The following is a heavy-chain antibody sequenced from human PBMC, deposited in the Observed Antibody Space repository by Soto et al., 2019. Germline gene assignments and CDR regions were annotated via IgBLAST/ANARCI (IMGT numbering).Heavy chain of an antibody. V-gene: IGHV4-34*01. CDR2: INHSGST. CDR3: ARGGVDTAMVTLPGYYYGMDV. CDR1: GGSFSGYY. J-gene: IGHJ6*02. D-gene: IGHD5-18*01. Sequence: PSETLSLTCAVYGGSFSGYYWSWIRQPPGKGLEWIGEINHSGSTNYNPSLKSRVTISVDTSKNQFSLKLSSVTAADTAVYYCARGGVDTAMVTLPGYYYGMDVWGQGTTVTVSS.